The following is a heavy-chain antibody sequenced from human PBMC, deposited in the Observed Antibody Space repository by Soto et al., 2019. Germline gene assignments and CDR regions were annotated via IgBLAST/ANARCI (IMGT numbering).Heavy chain of an antibody. CDR3: AKESGGERYAAYFDL. V-gene: IGHV3-30*18. Sequence: QVQLVESGGGVVQPGTSLRLACAASGFTLSNIGMQWVRQAPGNGLEWVAVISAGGNTKYYADSVKGRFTISRDNSKNTLFLQMNSLRTEDTAVYYCAKESGGERYAAYFDLWGQGTLVTVSA. D-gene: IGHD2-21*01. CDR2: ISAGGNTK. J-gene: IGHJ4*02. CDR1: GFTLSNIG.